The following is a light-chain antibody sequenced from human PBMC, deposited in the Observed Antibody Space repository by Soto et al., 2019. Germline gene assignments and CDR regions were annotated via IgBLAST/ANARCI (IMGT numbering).Light chain of an antibody. V-gene: IGKV3-20*01. Sequence: ELVLTQSPGTLSLSPGAGATLSCRASQSVSSSYLAWYQQKPGQAPRLLIYGASSRATGIPDRFSGIGCGTDFTLTIRRLEPEDFAVYYGQQYGSSPPITFGGGTKVDIK. CDR2: GAS. J-gene: IGKJ4*01. CDR3: QQYGSSPPIT. CDR1: QSVSSSY.